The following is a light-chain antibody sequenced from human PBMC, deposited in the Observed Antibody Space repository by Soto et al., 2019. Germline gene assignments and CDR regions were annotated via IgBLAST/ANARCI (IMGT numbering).Light chain of an antibody. J-gene: IGKJ3*01. Sequence: QMTQSPSTLSGSVGDRVTITCRAGRDTNYWLAWYQQKAVREPKLLIYGASTLASGVPSRFSGSGSGTDFTLKISRVEAEDVGVYYCMQALQTPFTFGPGTKVDI. V-gene: IGKV1-5*01. CDR2: GAS. CDR3: MQALQTPFT. CDR1: RDTNYW.